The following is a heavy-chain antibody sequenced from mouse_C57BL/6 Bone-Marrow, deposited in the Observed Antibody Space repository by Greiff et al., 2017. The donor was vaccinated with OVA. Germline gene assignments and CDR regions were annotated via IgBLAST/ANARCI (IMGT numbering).Heavy chain of an antibody. J-gene: IGHJ1*03. CDR2: SRNKANDYTT. CDR1: GFTFSDFY. CDR3: ARENYYGSSWYFDV. D-gene: IGHD1-1*01. V-gene: IGHV7-1*01. Sequence: EVKLVESGGGLVQSGRSLRLSCATSGFTFSDFYMEWVRQAPGKGLEWIAASRNKANDYTTEYSASVKGRFIVSRDTSQSILYLQMNALRAEDTAIYYCARENYYGSSWYFDVWGTGTTVTVSS.